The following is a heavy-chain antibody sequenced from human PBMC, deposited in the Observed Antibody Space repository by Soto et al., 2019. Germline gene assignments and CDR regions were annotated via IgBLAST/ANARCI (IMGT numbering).Heavy chain of an antibody. V-gene: IGHV3-23*01. Sequence: XESLRLSCAASGFTFSSYAMSWVRQAPGKGLEWVSAISGSGGSTYYADSVKGRFTISRDNSKNTLCLQMNSLRAEDTAVYYCAKELIAVDGTKLTYYYGMDVWGQGTTVTVSS. J-gene: IGHJ6*02. D-gene: IGHD6-19*01. CDR3: AKELIAVDGTKLTYYYGMDV. CDR1: GFTFSSYA. CDR2: ISGSGGST.